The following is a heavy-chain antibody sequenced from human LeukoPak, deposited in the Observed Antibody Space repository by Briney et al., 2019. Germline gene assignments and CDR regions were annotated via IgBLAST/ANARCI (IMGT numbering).Heavy chain of an antibody. Sequence: SETLSLTCTVSGGSISSGSYYWSRIRQPDGKGLEWIGRIYTSGSTNYNPSLKSRVTISVDTSKNQFSLKLSSVTAADTAVYYCARMSAGYSSGWYLGYYFDYWGQGTLVTVSS. CDR3: ARMSAGYSSGWYLGYYFDY. CDR2: IYTSGST. D-gene: IGHD6-19*01. J-gene: IGHJ4*02. V-gene: IGHV4-61*02. CDR1: GGSISSGSYY.